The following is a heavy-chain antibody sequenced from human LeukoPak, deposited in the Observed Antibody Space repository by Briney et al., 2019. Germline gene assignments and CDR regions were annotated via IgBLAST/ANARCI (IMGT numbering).Heavy chain of an antibody. J-gene: IGHJ5*02. CDR3: AREHQSSLLWFGELLNWFDP. CDR2: IYYSGST. Sequence: NTSETLSLTCTVSGGSISSSSYYWGWIRQPPGKGLEWIGSIYYSGSTYYNPSLKSRVTISVDTSKNQFSLKLSSVTAADTAVYYCAREHQSSLLWFGELLNWFDPWGQGTLVTVSS. D-gene: IGHD3-10*01. V-gene: IGHV4-39*07. CDR1: GGSISSSSYY.